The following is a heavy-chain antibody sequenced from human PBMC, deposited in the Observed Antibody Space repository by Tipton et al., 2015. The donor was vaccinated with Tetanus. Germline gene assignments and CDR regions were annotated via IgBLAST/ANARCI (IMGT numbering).Heavy chain of an antibody. V-gene: IGHV3-21*06. D-gene: IGHD4-17*01. CDR1: GFTLSRNS. CDR3: ARVIRRSMIGYGVFDS. J-gene: IGHJ4*02. Sequence: SLRLSCAASGFTLSRNSMNWVRQAPGKGLEWVSPISGSGSYISYADSVKGRFTVSRDNAENSLYLQMTSLRDEDTAVYFCARVIRRSMIGYGVFDSWGQGALVAVSS. CDR2: ISGSGSYI.